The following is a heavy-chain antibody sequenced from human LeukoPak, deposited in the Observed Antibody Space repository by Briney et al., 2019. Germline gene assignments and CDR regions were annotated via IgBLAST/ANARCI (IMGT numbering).Heavy chain of an antibody. D-gene: IGHD4-23*01. Sequence: GGSLRLSCAASGFTFSSYWMHWVRQAPGKGLVWVSRINSDGSSTSYADSVKGRFTISRDNAKNTLYLQMNSLRAEDTAVYYCARGGRWSYGGTHNFDYWGQGTLVTVSS. CDR3: ARGGRWSYGGTHNFDY. V-gene: IGHV3-74*01. CDR2: INSDGSST. J-gene: IGHJ4*02. CDR1: GFTFSSYW.